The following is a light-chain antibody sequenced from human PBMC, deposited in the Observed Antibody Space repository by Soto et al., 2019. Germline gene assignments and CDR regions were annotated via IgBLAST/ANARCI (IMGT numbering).Light chain of an antibody. Sequence: QSVLTQPASVSGSPGQSITISCTGTSSDVGRYNYVSWYQQYPGKAPKLIIFEVSIRPSGVSIRFSGSKSGTTASLTISGLQIEDEADYYCSSYTSRTSVVFGGGTKLTVL. CDR2: EVS. CDR1: SSDVGRYNY. V-gene: IGLV2-14*01. CDR3: SSYTSRTSVV. J-gene: IGLJ2*01.